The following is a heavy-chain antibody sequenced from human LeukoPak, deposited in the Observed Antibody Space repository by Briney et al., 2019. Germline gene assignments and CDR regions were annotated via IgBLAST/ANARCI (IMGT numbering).Heavy chain of an antibody. CDR2: IYYIGST. D-gene: IGHD3-10*02. V-gene: IGHV4-59*08. Sequence: SETLSLTCTVSGGSINNNYWSWIRQPPGKGLEWIGYIYYIGSTYYHPSLKNRVTFSVDTSKNQFSLKLTSVTAADTAVYYCARQTYVRGVDYWGQGALVTVSS. CDR1: GGSINNNY. CDR3: ARQTYVRGVDY. J-gene: IGHJ4*02.